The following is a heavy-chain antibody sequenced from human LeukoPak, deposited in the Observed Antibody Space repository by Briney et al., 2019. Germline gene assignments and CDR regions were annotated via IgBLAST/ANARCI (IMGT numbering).Heavy chain of an antibody. Sequence: GGSLRLSCAASGFTFSDYSMNWVRQAPGKGLEWVSYISSSGSTIYYADSVKGRFTISRDNAKNSLYLQMNSLRAEDTAVYYCAREYDSSGYYGYWGQGTLVTVSS. V-gene: IGHV3-48*04. CDR3: AREYDSSGYYGY. J-gene: IGHJ4*02. D-gene: IGHD3-22*01. CDR2: ISSSGSTI. CDR1: GFTFSDYS.